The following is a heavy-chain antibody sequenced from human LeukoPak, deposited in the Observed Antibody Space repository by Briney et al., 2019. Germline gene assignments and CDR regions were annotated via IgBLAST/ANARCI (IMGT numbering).Heavy chain of an antibody. CDR1: GFTFSGYA. Sequence: PGGSLRLSCAASGFTFSGYAMNWVRQAPGKGLEWVSAISGSGGSTYYADSVKGRFTISRDNSKNTLYLQMNSLRAEDTAVYYCAKSIVATIEGYYFDYWGQGTLVTVSS. D-gene: IGHD5-12*01. V-gene: IGHV3-23*01. CDR3: AKSIVATIEGYYFDY. CDR2: ISGSGGST. J-gene: IGHJ4*02.